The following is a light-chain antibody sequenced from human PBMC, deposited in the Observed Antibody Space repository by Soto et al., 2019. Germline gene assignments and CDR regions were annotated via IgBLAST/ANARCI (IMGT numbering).Light chain of an antibody. CDR3: QQYGSSPKT. Sequence: EIVLTKSPATLSLSPGERATLSCRASQSVVGNYLAWYQQKPGQAPRVLIYNTSTRATGIPDRFSGSGSGSDFTLTISRLEPADFAVYYCQQYGSSPKTFGQGTKVEIK. V-gene: IGKV3-20*01. CDR1: QSVVGNY. J-gene: IGKJ1*01. CDR2: NTS.